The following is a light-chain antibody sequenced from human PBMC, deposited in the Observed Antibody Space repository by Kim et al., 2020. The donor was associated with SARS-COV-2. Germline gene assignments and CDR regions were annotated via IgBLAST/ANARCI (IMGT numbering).Light chain of an antibody. J-gene: IGKJ1*01. CDR2: AAG. Sequence: ASVGDRFTISGRASQGISNFLAWYQQTPGRVPKRRIYAAGSLQSGAQSRFSGGGSGTDFPLTISSLQPENVATYYCKKNNGAPCTFGQGTKVDIK. CDR1: QGISNF. V-gene: IGKV1-27*01. CDR3: KKNNGAPCT.